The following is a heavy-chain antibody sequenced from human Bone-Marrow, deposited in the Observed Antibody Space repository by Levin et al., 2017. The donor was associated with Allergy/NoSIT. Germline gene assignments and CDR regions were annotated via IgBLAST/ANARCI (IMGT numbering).Heavy chain of an antibody. D-gene: IGHD6-13*01. CDR3: ARQQDYYYGLDV. CDR2: VFYNGST. V-gene: IGHV4-59*01. J-gene: IGHJ6*02. Sequence: SQTLSLTCTVSGDSIRFSYWTWIRQPPGKGLEWIGDVFYNGSTNYNPSLKSRVTILIDTSKNQFSLKLKSVTAADTALYYCARQQDYYYGLDVWGQGTTVTVSS. CDR1: GDSIRFSY.